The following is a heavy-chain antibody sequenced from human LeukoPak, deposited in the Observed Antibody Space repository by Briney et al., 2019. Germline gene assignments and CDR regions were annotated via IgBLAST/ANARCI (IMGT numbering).Heavy chain of an antibody. CDR1: GFTCSSYG. Sequence: GGSLRLSCAASGFTCSSYGMHWVRQAPGRGLEWVAFIRYDGSNKYYADSVKGRFTISRDNSKNTLYLQMNSLRAEDTAVYYCAKDRGAVAGSFDYWGQGTLVAVSS. J-gene: IGHJ4*02. D-gene: IGHD6-19*01. V-gene: IGHV3-30*02. CDR3: AKDRGAVAGSFDY. CDR2: IRYDGSNK.